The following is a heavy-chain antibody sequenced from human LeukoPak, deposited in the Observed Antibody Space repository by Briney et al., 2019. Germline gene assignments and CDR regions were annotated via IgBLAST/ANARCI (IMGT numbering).Heavy chain of an antibody. CDR2: ISAYNGNT. Sequence: ASVKVSFTASGYTFTSYGISWVRQAPGQGLEWMGWISAYNGNTNYAQKLQGRVTMTTDTSTSTAYMELRSLRSDDTAVYYCARAVVVPAADQVNWFDPWGQGTLVTVSS. V-gene: IGHV1-18*04. D-gene: IGHD2-2*01. CDR3: ARAVVVPAADQVNWFDP. CDR1: GYTFTSYG. J-gene: IGHJ5*02.